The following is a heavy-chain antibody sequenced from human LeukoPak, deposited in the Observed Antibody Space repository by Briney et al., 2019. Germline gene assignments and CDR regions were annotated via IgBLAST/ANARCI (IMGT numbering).Heavy chain of an antibody. D-gene: IGHD4-17*01. J-gene: IGHJ1*01. Sequence: GGSLRLSCAASGFTFSSYEMNWVRQAPGKGLEWVSYISSSGSTIYYADSVKVRFTISRDNAKNSLYLQMNSLRAEDTAVYYCARDADDYGDYGYFQHWGQGTLVTVSS. CDR1: GFTFSSYE. V-gene: IGHV3-48*03. CDR3: ARDADDYGDYGYFQH. CDR2: ISSSGSTI.